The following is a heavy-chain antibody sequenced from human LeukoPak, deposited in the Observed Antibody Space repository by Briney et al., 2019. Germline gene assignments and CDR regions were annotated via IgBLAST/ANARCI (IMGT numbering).Heavy chain of an antibody. Sequence: GGSLRLSCAASGFTFSSYGMHWVRQAPGKGLEWVAVISYDGSNKYYADSVKGRFTISRDNSKNTLYLQMNSLRAEDTAVYYCAKAAVPYGGRYFDWSKPAYYYYGMDVWGQGTTVTVSS. V-gene: IGHV3-30*18. J-gene: IGHJ6*02. CDR3: AKAAVPYGGRYFDWSKPAYYYYGMDV. CDR1: GFTFSSYG. D-gene: IGHD3-9*01. CDR2: ISYDGSNK.